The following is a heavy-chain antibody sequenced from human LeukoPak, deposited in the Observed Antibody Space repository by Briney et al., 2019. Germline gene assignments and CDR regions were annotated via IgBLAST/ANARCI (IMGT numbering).Heavy chain of an antibody. D-gene: IGHD3-22*01. CDR3: ARLAPYRYYYDSSGYRDY. J-gene: IGHJ4*02. CDR2: ISAYNGNT. V-gene: IGHV1-18*01. CDR1: GYTFTSYG. Sequence: GASVKVSXKASGYTFTSYGISWVRQAPGQGLEWMGWISAYNGNTNYAQKLQGRVTMTTDTSTSTAYMELRSLRSDDTAVYYCARLAPYRYYYDSSGYRDYWGQGTLVTVSS.